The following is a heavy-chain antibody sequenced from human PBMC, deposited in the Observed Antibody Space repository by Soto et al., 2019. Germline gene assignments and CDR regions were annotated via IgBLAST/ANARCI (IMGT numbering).Heavy chain of an antibody. CDR2: MNPNSGNT. CDR3: ARDPPLDDYGDYGRGDYFDY. V-gene: IGHV1-8*01. D-gene: IGHD4-17*01. Sequence: ASVKVSCKASGYTFTSYDINWVRQATGQGLEWMGWMNPNSGNTGYAQKFQGGVTMTRNTSISTAYMELRSLRSEDTAVYYCARDPPLDDYGDYGRGDYFDYWGQGTLVTVSS. J-gene: IGHJ4*02. CDR1: GYTFTSYD.